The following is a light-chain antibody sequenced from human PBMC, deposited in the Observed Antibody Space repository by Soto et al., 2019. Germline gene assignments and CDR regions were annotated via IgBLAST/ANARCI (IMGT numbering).Light chain of an antibody. CDR2: GAS. J-gene: IGKJ1*01. CDR3: QQYGSSPRT. CDR1: QSVSSNF. V-gene: IGKV3-20*01. Sequence: EIVLTQSPGTLSLSPGERATLSCRASQSVSSNFLAWYHQEPGQAPRLLIYGASSRATAIPDRFSGSGSGTDVTLIISGLEHEDFAVYYCQQYGSSPRTFGQGTKVEIK.